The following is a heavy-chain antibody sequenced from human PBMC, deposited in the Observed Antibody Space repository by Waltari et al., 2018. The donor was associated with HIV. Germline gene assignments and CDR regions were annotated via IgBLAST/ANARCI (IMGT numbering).Heavy chain of an antibody. Sequence: QVRLQESGPGLVKPSETLSLTCDVSGGSVNSFYWSWIRHVPGKGLEWIGYIDYTSGTDYKPSLKGRVTMSIQTSKNQFSLKLNSVTAADTAVYYCAGSVSGTVGYFDYWGPGTLVTVSS. CDR2: IDYTSGT. D-gene: IGHD6-19*01. CDR1: GGSVNSFY. V-gene: IGHV4-59*02. CDR3: AGSVSGTVGYFDY. J-gene: IGHJ4*02.